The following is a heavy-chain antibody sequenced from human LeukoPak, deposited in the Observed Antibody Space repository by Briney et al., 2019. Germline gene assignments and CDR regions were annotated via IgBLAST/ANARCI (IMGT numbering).Heavy chain of an antibody. CDR2: IYYSGST. D-gene: IGHD1-26*01. Sequence: SETLSLTCTVSGGSISSSSYYWGWIRQPPGKGLEWIGSIYYSGSTYYNPSLKSRVTISVDTSKNQFSLKLSSVTAADTAVYYCARVNSGSYFSYYYYYYMDVWGKGTTVTVSS. V-gene: IGHV4-39*07. CDR3: ARVNSGSYFSYYYYYYMDV. J-gene: IGHJ6*03. CDR1: GGSISSSSYY.